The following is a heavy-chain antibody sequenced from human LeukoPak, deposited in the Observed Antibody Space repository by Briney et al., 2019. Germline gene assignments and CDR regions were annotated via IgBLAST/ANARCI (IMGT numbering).Heavy chain of an antibody. J-gene: IGHJ5*02. CDR1: GFTVSSNY. CDR3: ARDRYCSGGSCYANWFDP. D-gene: IGHD2-15*01. V-gene: IGHV3-66*01. Sequence: PGGSLRLSCAASGFTVSSNYMSWVRQAPGKGLEWVSVIYSGGGTYYADSVKGRFTISRDNSKNTLYLQMNSLRAEDTAVYYCARDRYCSGGSCYANWFDPWGQGTLVTVSS. CDR2: IYSGGGT.